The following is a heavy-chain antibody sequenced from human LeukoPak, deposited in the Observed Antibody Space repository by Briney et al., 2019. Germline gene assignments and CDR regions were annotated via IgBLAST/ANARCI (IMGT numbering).Heavy chain of an antibody. CDR2: INHSGST. J-gene: IGHJ4*02. Sequence: SETLSLTCAVYGGSFSGYYWSWIRQLPGKGLEWIGEINHSGSTNYNPSLKSRVTISVDTSKNQFSLKLSSVTAADTAVYYCARGTATSDHWGQGTLVTVSS. CDR3: ARGTATSDH. V-gene: IGHV4-34*01. CDR1: GGSFSGYY.